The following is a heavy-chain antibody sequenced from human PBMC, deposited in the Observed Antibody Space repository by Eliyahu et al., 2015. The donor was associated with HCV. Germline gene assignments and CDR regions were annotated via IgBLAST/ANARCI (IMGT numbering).Heavy chain of an antibody. CDR2: ISSSSSTI. CDR3: YGDYVYYYGMDV. CDR1: GXTFSSYS. Sequence: EVQLVESGGGLVQPGGSLRLSCAASGXTFSSYSMNWVRQAPGKGLEWVSYISSSSSTIYYADSVKGRFTISRDNAKNSLYLQMNSLRDEDTAVYYCYGDYVYYYGMDVWGQGTTVTVSS. V-gene: IGHV3-48*02. J-gene: IGHJ6*02. D-gene: IGHD4-17*01.